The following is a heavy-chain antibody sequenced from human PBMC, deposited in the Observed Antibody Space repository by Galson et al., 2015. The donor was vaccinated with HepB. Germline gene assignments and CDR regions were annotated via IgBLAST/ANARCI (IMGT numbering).Heavy chain of an antibody. J-gene: IGHJ4*02. CDR3: TKDRPFLSVAPTLYYFDH. Sequence: SVKVSCKASGYTFNSYGISWVRQAPGQGLEWMGWVSAYNGDTEPAQIFQDRVIMTTDTSTTTAYLELRSLTSDDTAVYYCTKDRPFLSVAPTLYYFDHWGQGTLVT. CDR2: VSAYNGDT. V-gene: IGHV1-18*01. D-gene: IGHD5-12*01. CDR1: GYTFNSYG.